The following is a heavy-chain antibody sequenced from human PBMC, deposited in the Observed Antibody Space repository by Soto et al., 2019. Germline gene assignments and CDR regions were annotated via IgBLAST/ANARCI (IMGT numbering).Heavy chain of an antibody. CDR2: TYWNDDT. D-gene: IGHD4-4*01. V-gene: IGHV2-5*01. J-gene: IGHJ5*02. CDR3: AHRGYGNYPRDNWFDP. CDR1: GFSLTTAGAG. Sequence: QITLKESGPTLVKPTQTLTLTGTFSGFSLTTAGAGVGWIRQPPGKALEWLALTYWNDDTRYNPSLKSRLTITKDPSKNQVVLTMTNMDPVDTATYYCAHRGYGNYPRDNWFDPWGQGILVIVSS.